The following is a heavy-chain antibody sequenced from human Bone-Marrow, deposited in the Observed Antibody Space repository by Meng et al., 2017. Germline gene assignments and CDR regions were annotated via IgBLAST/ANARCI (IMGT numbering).Heavy chain of an antibody. D-gene: IGHD5-18*01. Sequence: SVKVSCKASGGTFSSYAISWVRQAPGQGLEWMGGIIPIFGTANYAQKFLGRVTITADESTSTAYMELSSLRSEDTAVYYCARAWGEIQLWLNNWFDPWGQGTLV. CDR3: ARAWGEIQLWLNNWFDP. V-gene: IGHV1-69*13. CDR2: IIPIFGTA. CDR1: GGTFSSYA. J-gene: IGHJ5*02.